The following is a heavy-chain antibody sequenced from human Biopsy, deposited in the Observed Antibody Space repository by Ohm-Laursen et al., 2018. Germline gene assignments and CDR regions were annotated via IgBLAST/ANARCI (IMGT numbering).Heavy chain of an antibody. CDR3: ATAAYAPPYFDL. D-gene: IGHD4-17*01. Sequence: GSLRLSCAASGVTLSGYAMNWVRQAPGKGLEWVSSITGGGNYINYAESVRGRFTISRDNSKNSVYLVMSSLRAEDTAVYFCATAAYAPPYFDLWGRGTVVTVSS. J-gene: IGHJ4*02. CDR1: GVTLSGYA. V-gene: IGHV3-21*06. CDR2: ITGGGNYI.